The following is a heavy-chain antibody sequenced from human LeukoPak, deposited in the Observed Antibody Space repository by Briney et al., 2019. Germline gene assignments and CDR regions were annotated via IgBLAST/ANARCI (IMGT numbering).Heavy chain of an antibody. J-gene: IGHJ4*02. CDR3: ARVGGSYSHHFDY. D-gene: IGHD1-26*01. Sequence: GSSVKVSCKASGGTFSSYAISWVRQAPGKGLEWMGGIIPIFGTANYAQKFQGRVTITADESTSTAYMELSSLRSEDTAVYYCARVGGSYSHHFDYWGQGTLVTVSS. CDR1: GGTFSSYA. V-gene: IGHV1-69*01. CDR2: IIPIFGTA.